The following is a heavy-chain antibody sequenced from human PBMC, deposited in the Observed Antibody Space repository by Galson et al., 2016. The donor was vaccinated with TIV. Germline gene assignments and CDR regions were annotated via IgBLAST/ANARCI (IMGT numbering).Heavy chain of an antibody. V-gene: IGHV3-30*04. J-gene: IGHJ4*02. CDR1: GFTFRDYA. CDR3: ARDPYCSGGSCMSLDH. D-gene: IGHD2-15*01. Sequence: SLRLSCAASGFTFRDYAFHWVRQAPGKGLEWVALISYDGGNTDFADSVKGRSTISRDNSNNMVYLQMDSLRPDDTAFYYCARDPYCSGGSCMSLDHWGQGTLVTVSS. CDR2: ISYDGGNT.